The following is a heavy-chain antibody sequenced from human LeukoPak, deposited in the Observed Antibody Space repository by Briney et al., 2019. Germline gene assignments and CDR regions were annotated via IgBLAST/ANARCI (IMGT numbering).Heavy chain of an antibody. CDR3: ARAPGIAVAGTLVFAYYFDY. J-gene: IGHJ4*02. Sequence: GGSLRLSCAASGFTFSSYSMNWVRQAPGKGLEWVSSISSSSSYIYYADSVKGRFTISRDNAKNSLYLQMNSLRAENTAVYYCARAPGIAVAGTLVFAYYFDYWGQGTLATVSS. V-gene: IGHV3-21*01. D-gene: IGHD6-19*01. CDR1: GFTFSSYS. CDR2: ISSSSSYI.